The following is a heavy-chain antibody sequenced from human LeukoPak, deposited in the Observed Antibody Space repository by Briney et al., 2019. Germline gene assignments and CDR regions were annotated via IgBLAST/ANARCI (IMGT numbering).Heavy chain of an antibody. CDR2: IYPGDSDT. Sequence: GESLKISCKGSGYRFTSYWIGWVRQMPGKGLEWRGIIYPGDSDTRYSPSFQGQVTISADKSISTAYLHWSSLKASDSAMYYCARHSGSYLTPFDYWGQGALVTVSS. D-gene: IGHD1-26*01. CDR3: ARHSGSYLTPFDY. V-gene: IGHV5-51*01. CDR1: GYRFTSYW. J-gene: IGHJ4*02.